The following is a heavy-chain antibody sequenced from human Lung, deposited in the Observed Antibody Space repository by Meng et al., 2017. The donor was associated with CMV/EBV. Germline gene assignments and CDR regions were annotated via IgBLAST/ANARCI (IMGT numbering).Heavy chain of an antibody. CDR1: GDSVSSNSAA. CDR2: TYYRSKWYD. V-gene: IGHV6-1*01. CDR3: ARDYYDSGAYYYTEEYYHGLAV. Sequence: SETLSLTCAISGDSVSSNSAAWNWIRQSPSRGLEWLGRTYYRSKWYDDYAMAVKSRITINPDTSKNQFSLQLNSVTPEDTAVYYCARDYYDSGAYYYTEEYYHGLAVWGQGTTVTVSS. D-gene: IGHD3-22*01. J-gene: IGHJ6*02.